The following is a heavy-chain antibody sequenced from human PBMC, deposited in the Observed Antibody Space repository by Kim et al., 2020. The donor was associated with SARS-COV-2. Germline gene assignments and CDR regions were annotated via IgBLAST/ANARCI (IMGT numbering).Heavy chain of an antibody. CDR3: ARGGGYNGPFDY. V-gene: IGHV3-30*04. CDR1: GFTFSSYA. D-gene: IGHD5-12*01. Sequence: GGSLRLSCAASGFTFSSYAMHWVRQAPGKGLEWVAVISYDGSNIYYADSVKGRFTISRDNSKNTLYLQMNSLRAEDTAVYYCARGGGYNGPFDYWGQGTLVTVSS. CDR2: ISYDGSNI. J-gene: IGHJ4*02.